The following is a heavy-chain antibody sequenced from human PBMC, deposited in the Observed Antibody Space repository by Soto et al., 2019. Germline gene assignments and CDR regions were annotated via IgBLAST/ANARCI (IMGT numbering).Heavy chain of an antibody. J-gene: IGHJ6*02. CDR2: IWYDGSNK. CDR1: GFTFSSYG. Sequence: PGGSLRLSCAASGFTFSSYGMHWVRQAPGKGLEWVAVIWYDGSNKYYADSVKGRFTISRDNSKNTLYLQMNSLRAEDTAVYYCARDGAYYYDSSGYAPHYYYYGMDVWGQGTTVTVSS. D-gene: IGHD3-22*01. V-gene: IGHV3-33*01. CDR3: ARDGAYYYDSSGYAPHYYYYGMDV.